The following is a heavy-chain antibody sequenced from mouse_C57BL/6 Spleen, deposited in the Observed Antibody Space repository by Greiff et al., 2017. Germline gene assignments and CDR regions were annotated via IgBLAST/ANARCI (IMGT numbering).Heavy chain of an antibody. CDR2: IRSKSNNYAT. V-gene: IGHV10-1*01. CDR1: GFSFNTYA. CDR3: VREYSNPWYFDV. D-gene: IGHD2-5*01. Sequence: EVNLVESGGGLVQPKGSLKLSCAASGFSFNTYAMNWVRQAPGKGLEWVARIRSKSNNYATYYADSVKDRFTISRDDSESMLYLQMNNLKTEDTAMYYCVREYSNPWYFDVWGTGTTVTVSS. J-gene: IGHJ1*03.